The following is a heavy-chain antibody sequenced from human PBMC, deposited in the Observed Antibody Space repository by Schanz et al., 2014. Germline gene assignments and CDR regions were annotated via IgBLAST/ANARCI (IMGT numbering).Heavy chain of an antibody. Sequence: EVRLVESGGGLVQPGGSLRLSCVASGFNFYTSAMTWVRQAPGKGLEWVSVISARGEVSKYSDSVKGRFIVSRDNSRATLFLQMDSLRAADTAFYYCAKWEDIVPEPDPMRCWFDSWGQGILVTVSS. V-gene: IGHV3-23*04. D-gene: IGHD2-15*01. CDR1: GFNFYTSA. CDR2: ISARGEVS. J-gene: IGHJ5*01. CDR3: AKWEDIVPEPDPMRCWFDS.